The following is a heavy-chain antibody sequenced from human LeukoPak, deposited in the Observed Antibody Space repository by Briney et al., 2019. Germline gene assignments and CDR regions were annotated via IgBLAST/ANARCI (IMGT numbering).Heavy chain of an antibody. CDR2: INHSGST. V-gene: IGHV4-34*01. CDR3: ARGRYSQGHGLYFDY. J-gene: IGHJ4*02. Sequence: SETLSLTCAVYGGSFSGYYWSWIRQPPGKGLEWIGEINHSGSTNYNPSLKSRVTISVDTSKNQFSLKLSPVTAADTAVYYCARGRYSQGHGLYFDYWGQGTLVTVSS. CDR1: GGSFSGYY. D-gene: IGHD5-18*01.